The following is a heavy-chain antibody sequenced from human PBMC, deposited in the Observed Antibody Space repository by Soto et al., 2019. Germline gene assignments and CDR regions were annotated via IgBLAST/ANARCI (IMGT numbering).Heavy chain of an antibody. V-gene: IGHV4-31*03. D-gene: IGHD3-9*01. J-gene: IGHJ4*02. CDR3: AATLTALTYFHY. CDR1: GGSITSDAYY. Sequence: SETLSLTCTVSGGSITSDAYYWSWIRQHPGKGLEWIGYIHYSGSAYYNPSLKSRVTISVDTSKNQFSLNLSSVTAADTAVYYCAATLTALTYFHYWGQGTLVTVSS. CDR2: IHYSGSA.